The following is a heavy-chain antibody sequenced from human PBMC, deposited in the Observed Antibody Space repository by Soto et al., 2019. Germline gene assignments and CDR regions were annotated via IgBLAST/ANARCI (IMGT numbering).Heavy chain of an antibody. CDR2: ISSTSTYT. V-gene: IGHV3-21*01. D-gene: IGHD6-19*01. J-gene: IGHJ4*02. CDR3: ARDLALAGNY. Sequence: GGSLRLSCAASGFTFRSYAMNWVRQTQEKGLEWVSSISSTSTYTHYADSVKGRFTISRDNANNSLFLQMNSLRAEDTAIYYCARDLALAGNYWGQGALVTVSS. CDR1: GFTFRSYA.